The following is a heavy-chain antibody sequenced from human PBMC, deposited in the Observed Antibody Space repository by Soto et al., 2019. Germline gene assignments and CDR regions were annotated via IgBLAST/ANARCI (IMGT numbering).Heavy chain of an antibody. V-gene: IGHV1-69*02. Sequence: SVKVSCKASGGTFSSYTISWVRQAPGQGPEWMGRIIPILGIANYAQKFQGRVTITADKSTSTAYMELSSLRSEDTAVYYCARGGTQFVVNLFAIWGQGTMVTVSS. CDR3: ARGGTQFVVNLFAI. J-gene: IGHJ3*02. CDR2: IIPILGIA. CDR1: GGTFSSYT. D-gene: IGHD2-15*01.